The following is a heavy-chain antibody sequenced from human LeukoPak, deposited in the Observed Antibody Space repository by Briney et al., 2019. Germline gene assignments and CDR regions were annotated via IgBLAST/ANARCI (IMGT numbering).Heavy chain of an antibody. V-gene: IGHV3-53*01. Sequence: GGSLRLSCAASGFTVSDNYMSWVRQAPGKGLEWVSVLYSDGTTYYSDSVKGRVTISRDNSKNTLYLQMNSLRAEDTAVYYCAKGLRGSYPSGDAFDIWGQGTMVTVSS. CDR1: GFTVSDNY. J-gene: IGHJ3*02. CDR2: LYSDGTT. D-gene: IGHD1-26*01. CDR3: AKGLRGSYPSGDAFDI.